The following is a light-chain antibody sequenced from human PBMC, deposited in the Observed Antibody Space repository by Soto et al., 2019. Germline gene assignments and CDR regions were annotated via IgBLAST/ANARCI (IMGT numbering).Light chain of an antibody. CDR2: NDD. J-gene: IGLJ2*01. CDR1: NIAGKS. V-gene: IGLV3-21*04. Sequence: SSELTQTPSVSVAPGKTARVSCGGNNIAGKSVHWYQLKAGQAPVLIIYNDDDRPSGIPERFSGAKSGNTATLTVSWVEAGDEADYFCQVWGSPADPYVLFGGGTKVTVL. CDR3: QVWGSPADPYVL.